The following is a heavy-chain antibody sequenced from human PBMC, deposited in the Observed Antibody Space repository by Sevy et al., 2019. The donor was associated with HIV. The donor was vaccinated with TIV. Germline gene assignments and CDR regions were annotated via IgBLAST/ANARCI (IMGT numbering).Heavy chain of an antibody. Sequence: GGSLRLSCAASGFTFRTHWMHWVRHAPGKGLMWVSRINSDGTETSYADSVKGRFPIATDYAKKTFFLQMSNLRGDDTAVYYCAREERTIVREFFYYYMDVWGQGTTVTVSS. V-gene: IGHV3-74*01. CDR3: AREERTIVREFFYYYMDV. CDR2: INSDGTET. D-gene: IGHD3-10*01. J-gene: IGHJ6*02. CDR1: GFTFRTHW.